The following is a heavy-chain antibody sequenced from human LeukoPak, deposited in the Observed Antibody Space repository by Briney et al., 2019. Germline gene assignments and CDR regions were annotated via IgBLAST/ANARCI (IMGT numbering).Heavy chain of an antibody. Sequence: SETLSLTCTVSGGSISSYYWSWIRQPAGEGLEWIGRIYTSGSTNYNPSLKSRVTMSVDTSKNQFSLKLSSVTAADTAVYYCARDKYYYGSGRLYFDYWGQGTLVTVPS. V-gene: IGHV4-4*07. CDR1: GGSISSYY. CDR2: IYTSGST. J-gene: IGHJ4*02. CDR3: ARDKYYYGSGRLYFDY. D-gene: IGHD3-10*01.